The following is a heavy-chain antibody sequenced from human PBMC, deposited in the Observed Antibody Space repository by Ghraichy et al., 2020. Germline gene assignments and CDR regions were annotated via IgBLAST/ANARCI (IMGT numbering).Heavy chain of an antibody. J-gene: IGHJ4*02. V-gene: IGHV1-8*02. CDR3: ARWSLRASELGIFDN. D-gene: IGHD7-27*01. CDR2: MNPNSGNT. CDR1: GYTFSNYA. Sequence: ASVKVSCKASGYTFSNYAVNWVRQAPGQGLEWMGWMNPNSGNTGYAQKFQGRVTMTRNTSISTAYMELSSLTSEDTAVYYCARWSLRASELGIFDNWVQGTLVTVPS.